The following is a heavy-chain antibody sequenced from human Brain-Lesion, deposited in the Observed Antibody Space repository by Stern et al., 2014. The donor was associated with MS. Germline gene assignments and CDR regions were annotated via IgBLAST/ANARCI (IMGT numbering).Heavy chain of an antibody. Sequence: QVQLQESGPGLVKPSETLSLTCTVSGGSISSSSYYWGWIRQPTGKGLEWIGSIYYRGSTYYNPSLKSRFTISMNTSKTQFSRRLSSVTAADTAVYFCAKLWLGELPESPFDYWGQGTLVTVSS. D-gene: IGHD3-10*01. CDR1: GGSISSSSYY. J-gene: IGHJ4*02. CDR3: AKLWLGELPESPFDY. V-gene: IGHV4-39*01. CDR2: IYYRGST.